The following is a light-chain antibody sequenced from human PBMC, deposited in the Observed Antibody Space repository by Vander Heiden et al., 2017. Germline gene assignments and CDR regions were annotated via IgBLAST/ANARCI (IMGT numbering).Light chain of an antibody. J-gene: IGKJ4*01. Sequence: DIQMTQSPSSLSASVGDRVTITCRASQSISSYLNWYQQKPGKAPNLLIYAASSLQSGVPSRFSGSGSGTDFTLTISSLQPEDFATYYCQQSYNTPHLTFGAGTKVEIK. CDR1: QSISSY. CDR3: QQSYNTPHLT. V-gene: IGKV1-39*01. CDR2: AAS.